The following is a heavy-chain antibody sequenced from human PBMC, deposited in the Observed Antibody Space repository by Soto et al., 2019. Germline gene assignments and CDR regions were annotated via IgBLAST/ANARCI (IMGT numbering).Heavy chain of an antibody. CDR3: ARGGSMVVMTDGFDF. Sequence: ASVKVSCKASGYAFTSYYMHWVRQAPGQGLEWMGIINPSGGSTNYAQKFQGRVTMTRDTSTSTVYMELTSLRSEDTAMFYCARGGSMVVMTDGFDFWGQGTLGTVSS. J-gene: IGHJ4*02. CDR2: INPSGGST. CDR1: GYAFTSYY. V-gene: IGHV1-46*01. D-gene: IGHD2-21*02.